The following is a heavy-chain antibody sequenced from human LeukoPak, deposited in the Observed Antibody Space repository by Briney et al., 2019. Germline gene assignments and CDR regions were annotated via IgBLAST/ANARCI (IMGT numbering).Heavy chain of an antibody. J-gene: IGHJ4*02. CDR3: AREGDGSNSGFAY. D-gene: IGHD4-23*01. V-gene: IGHV3-48*01. Sequence: GGSLRLSCAASGFTFSGYNMNWVRQAPGKGLEGISYISSSSVIYYADSVKGRFTISRDNAKNSLYLQMNSLRVDDTAVYYCAREGDGSNSGFAYWGQGTLVTVSS. CDR2: ISSSSVI. CDR1: GFTFSGYN.